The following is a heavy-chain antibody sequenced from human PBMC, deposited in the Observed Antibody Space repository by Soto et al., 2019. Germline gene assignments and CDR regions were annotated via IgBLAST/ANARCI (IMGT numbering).Heavy chain of an antibody. D-gene: IGHD3-9*01. Sequence: GASVKVSCKASGYTFNFYGITWVRQAPGQGLEWMGWISGFNGNTNYAADLQGRVTMTTDTSTSTAYMELRGLRSEDTAVYYCARGGDILTGSLDNWFDPWGQGTLVTVSS. V-gene: IGHV1-18*01. CDR3: ARGGDILTGSLDNWFDP. CDR1: GYTFNFYG. J-gene: IGHJ5*02. CDR2: ISGFNGNT.